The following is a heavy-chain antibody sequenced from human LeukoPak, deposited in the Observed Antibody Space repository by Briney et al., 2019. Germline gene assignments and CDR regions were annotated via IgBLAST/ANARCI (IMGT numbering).Heavy chain of an antibody. D-gene: IGHD6-19*01. CDR3: AKISSAGEIFYYDMDV. V-gene: IGHV3-30*18. CDR2: ISYDGDNK. CDR1: GFTFNNYG. J-gene: IGHJ6*02. Sequence: PGGSLRLSCAASGFTFNNYGIHWVRQAPGKGLEWVAVISYDGDNKYYADSLKGRFTISRDNSKNTLFLQMHNLRAEDTAVYYCAKISSAGEIFYYDMDVWGQGTTVTVSS.